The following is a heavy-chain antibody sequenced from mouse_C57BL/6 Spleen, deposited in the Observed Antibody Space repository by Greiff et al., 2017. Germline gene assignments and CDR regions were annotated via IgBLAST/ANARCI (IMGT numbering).Heavy chain of an antibody. CDR3: ARDRGYYDEPAWFAY. CDR2: ISYDGSN. V-gene: IGHV3-6*01. D-gene: IGHD2-4*01. CDR1: GYSITSGYY. J-gene: IGHJ3*01. Sequence: EVQLQESGPGLVKPSQSLSLTCSVTGYSITSGYYWNWIRQFPGNKLEWMGYISYDGSNNYNPSLKNRISITRDTSKNQFFLKLNYVTTEDTATYYCARDRGYYDEPAWFAYWGQGTLVTVSA.